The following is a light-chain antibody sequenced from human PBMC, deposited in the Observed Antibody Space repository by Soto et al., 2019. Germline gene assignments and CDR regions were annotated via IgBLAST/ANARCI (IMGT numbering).Light chain of an antibody. CDR3: GTWDSSLSVGV. CDR2: ENN. CDR1: SSNIGNNY. V-gene: IGLV1-51*02. J-gene: IGLJ2*01. Sequence: QSVLTQPPSVSAAPGQKVTISCSGRSSNIGNNYVSWYQQLPGTAPKLLIYENNKRPSGIPDRFSGSKSGTSATLGITGLQTGDEADYYCGTWDSSLSVGVFGGGTKLTVL.